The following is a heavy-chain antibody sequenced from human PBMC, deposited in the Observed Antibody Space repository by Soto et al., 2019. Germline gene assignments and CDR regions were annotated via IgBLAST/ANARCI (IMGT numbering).Heavy chain of an antibody. CDR2: VDHSGNS. D-gene: IGHD3-10*01. V-gene: IGHV4-39*01. Sequence: PSETLPLTCSVSGGSISSSNHNWGWIRHSPGKGLQWIASVDHSGNSYYNPSLRSRVTVSVDTSNNQFSLKVSSLTAADTAIYYCTRHLVSATISGGNWFDPLGQGSLVTVSS. CDR3: TRHLVSATISGGNWFDP. J-gene: IGHJ5*02. CDR1: GGSISSSNHN.